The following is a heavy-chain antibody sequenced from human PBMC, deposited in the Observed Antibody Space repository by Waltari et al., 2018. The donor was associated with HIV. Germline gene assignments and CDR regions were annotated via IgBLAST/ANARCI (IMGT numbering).Heavy chain of an antibody. CDR2: VYYTGST. D-gene: IGHD2-15*01. CDR3: ARTSYCSGGSCYFLSFDY. CDR1: GGSVSSANYY. V-gene: IGHV4-61*01. J-gene: IGHJ4*02. Sequence: QVQLQESGPGLVKPSETLSLTCTVSGGSVSSANYYWSWIRQPPGKGLEWIGYVYYTGSTNYNPSLKSRLTISIDTSNNQFSLNLSSVTAADTAVYYCARTSYCSGGSCYFLSFDYWGQGTLVTVSS.